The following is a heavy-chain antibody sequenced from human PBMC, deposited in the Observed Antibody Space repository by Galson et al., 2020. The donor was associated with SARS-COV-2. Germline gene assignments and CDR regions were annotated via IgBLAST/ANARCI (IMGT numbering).Heavy chain of an antibody. CDR2: IYSNGDT. V-gene: IGHV4-59*08. CDR1: GGSIRSFY. J-gene: IGHJ6*02. D-gene: IGHD3-16*01. CDR3: ARLAADSIEGRRWWETTDYESYGMDV. Sequence: ASETLSLTCSVSGGSIRSFYWTWIRQPPGKGLEWLGSIYSNGDTSYNTSLHSRVTISRDTYNNQFSLRLTSVAAADTAIYYCARLAADSIEGRRWWETTDYESYGMDVWGRGTTVTVSS.